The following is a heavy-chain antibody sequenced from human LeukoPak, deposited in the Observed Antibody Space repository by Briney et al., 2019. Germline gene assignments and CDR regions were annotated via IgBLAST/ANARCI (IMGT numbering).Heavy chain of an antibody. D-gene: IGHD2-2*01. V-gene: IGHV1-8*01. J-gene: IGHJ6*02. CDR3: ARGPVSTHGMDV. CDR2: KNPNSGRT. CDR1: GYTFTSYD. Sequence: ASVKASCKASGYTFTSYDINWARQATGQGLEWMGWKNPNSGRTGFAQKFQGRLTMTTDTSISTAYMELSSLTSEDTAVYYCARGPVSTHGMDVWGQGTTVTVSS.